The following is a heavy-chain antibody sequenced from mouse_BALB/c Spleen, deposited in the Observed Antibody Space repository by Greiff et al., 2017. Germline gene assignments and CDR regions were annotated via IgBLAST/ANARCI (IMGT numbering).Heavy chain of an antibody. CDR2: ISSGSSTI. V-gene: IGHV5-17*02. J-gene: IGHJ4*01. CDR3: ARELGSMDY. D-gene: IGHD4-1*01. CDR1: GFTFSSFG. Sequence: EVMLVESGGGLVQPGGSRKLSCAASGFTFSSFGMHWVRQAPEKGLEWVAYISSGSSTIYYADTVKGRFTISRDNPKNTLFLQMTSLRSEDTAMYYCARELGSMDYWGQGASVTVSS.